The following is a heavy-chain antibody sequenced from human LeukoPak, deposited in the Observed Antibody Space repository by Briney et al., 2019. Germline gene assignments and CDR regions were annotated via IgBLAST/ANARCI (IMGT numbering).Heavy chain of an antibody. D-gene: IGHD3-10*01. CDR2: IIPILGIA. V-gene: IGHV1-69*04. CDR3: AFVRGATTWLFDY. CDR1: GGTFSSYA. Sequence: SVKVSCKASGGTFSSYAISWVRQAPGQGLEWMGRIIPILGIANYAQKFQSRVTITADKSTSTAYMELSSLRSEDTAVYYCAFVRGATTWLFDYWGQGTLVTVSS. J-gene: IGHJ4*02.